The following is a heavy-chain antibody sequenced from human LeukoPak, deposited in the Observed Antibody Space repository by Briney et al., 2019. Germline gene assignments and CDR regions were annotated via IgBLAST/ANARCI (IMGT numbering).Heavy chain of an antibody. V-gene: IGHV3-74*01. CDR2: INDDERRT. D-gene: IGHD3-16*02. CDR3: ARGRYHLDS. Sequence: PGGSLRLSCAASGFTFSTYWMHWVRQAPGKGLMWVSRINDDERRTAHADSVKGRFTISRDNAKSTLYLRMNSLRAEDTAVYYCARGRYHLDSWGQGTLVTVSS. CDR1: GFTFSTYW. J-gene: IGHJ4*02.